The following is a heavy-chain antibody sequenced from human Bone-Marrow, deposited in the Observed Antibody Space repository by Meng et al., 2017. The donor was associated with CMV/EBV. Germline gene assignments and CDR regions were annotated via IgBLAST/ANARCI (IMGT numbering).Heavy chain of an antibody. V-gene: IGHV1-8*03. D-gene: IGHD2-2*01. CDR3: ARGAVVVPAAMVGERSDDAFDI. J-gene: IGHJ3*02. CDR1: D. CDR2: MNPSSGNT. Sequence: DSNWVRQATGQGLEWMGWMNPSSGNTGDAQKFQGKVTITRNTTISTAYMELSSLRSEDTAVYYCARGAVVVPAAMVGERSDDAFDIWGQGTMVTVSS.